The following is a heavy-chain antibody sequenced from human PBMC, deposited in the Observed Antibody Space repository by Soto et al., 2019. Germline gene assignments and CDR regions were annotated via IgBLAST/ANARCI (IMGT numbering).Heavy chain of an antibody. Sequence: SETLSLTCTVSGDSISSATHYWNWIRQHPGKGLEWIGYVSSSGNSYYSPSLKSRVFMSVDTSKNLFSLKLSSVTAADTAIYYCVGRLTFIYSYFDFWGQGTQGTVYS. J-gene: IGHJ4*02. V-gene: IGHV4-31*03. CDR2: VSSSGNS. CDR3: VGRLTFIYSYFDF. D-gene: IGHD4-4*01. CDR1: GDSISSATHY.